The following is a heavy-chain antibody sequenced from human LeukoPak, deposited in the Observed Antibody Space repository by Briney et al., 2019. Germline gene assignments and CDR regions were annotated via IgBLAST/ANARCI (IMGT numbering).Heavy chain of an antibody. Sequence: SQTLSLTCTVSGGSISSGSYYWSWIRQPAGKGLEWIGRIYTSGSTNYNPSLKSRVTISVDTSKNQFSLKLSSVTAADTAVYFCARDYGYSYGFGPWGQGTLVTVSS. J-gene: IGHJ5*02. V-gene: IGHV4-61*02. CDR3: ARDYGYSYGFGP. D-gene: IGHD5-18*01. CDR1: GGSISSGSYY. CDR2: IYTSGST.